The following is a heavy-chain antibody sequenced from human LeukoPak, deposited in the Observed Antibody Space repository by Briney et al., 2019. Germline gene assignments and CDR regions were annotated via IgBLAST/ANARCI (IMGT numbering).Heavy chain of an antibody. CDR3: ARGTTRMLDI. CDR2: TYYRSKWYN. CDR1: GDSVSSNSAT. D-gene: IGHD4-11*01. Sequence: SLTLSLTCAISGDSVSSNSATWNWIRQSPSRGLEWLERTYYRSKWYNDYAISVESRITINPDTSKNQFSLQLNSVTPEDTAVYYCARGTTRMLDIWGQGTMVSVSS. J-gene: IGHJ3*02. V-gene: IGHV6-1*01.